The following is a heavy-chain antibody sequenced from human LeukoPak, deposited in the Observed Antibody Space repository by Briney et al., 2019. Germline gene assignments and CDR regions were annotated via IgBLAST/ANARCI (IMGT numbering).Heavy chain of an antibody. J-gene: IGHJ4*02. CDR3: ASRVGALDY. CDR1: GFTFTDYS. V-gene: IGHV3-48*01. D-gene: IGHD1-26*01. CDR2: ISSSSSTI. Sequence: GGSLGLSCAASGFTFTDYSMNWGPQGPGKGLGWVSYISSSSSTIYYADSEKGQFTIYRHNAKNSLYMPMDSLRAEDTAVYYCASRVGALDYWGPGTLVTVSS.